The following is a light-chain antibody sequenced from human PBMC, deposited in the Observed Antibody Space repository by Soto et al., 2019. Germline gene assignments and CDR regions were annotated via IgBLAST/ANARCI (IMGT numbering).Light chain of an antibody. V-gene: IGKV3-11*01. CDR1: QSVGSY. CDR2: GAS. CDR3: QQRNNWTPTWT. J-gene: IGKJ1*01. Sequence: EIVLTQSPATLSLSPGERAALSCRASQSVGSYLAWYRQKPGQAPRPLISGASNMAPVIPARFSGSGSGTEFTLTISSLEPEDFAVYYCQQRNNWTPTWTFGQGTQVEIK.